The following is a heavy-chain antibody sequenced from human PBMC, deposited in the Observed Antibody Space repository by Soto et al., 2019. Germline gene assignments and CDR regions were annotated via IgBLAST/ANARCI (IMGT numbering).Heavy chain of an antibody. CDR2: ISHDGINK. J-gene: IGHJ5*02. CDR1: GFSFSRSA. V-gene: IGHV3-30-3*01. Sequence: QVRLVESGGGVVQPGRSLRLSCTSSGFSFSRSAMYWFRQPPGKGLEWVAVISHDGINKHYADSVKGRVTVSRDNSNHSLDLQLNSLRGEYTAMYYCARDMYSSDYFVKWFEPWGQGTLVTVSS. CDR3: ARDMYSSDYFVKWFEP. D-gene: IGHD6-19*01.